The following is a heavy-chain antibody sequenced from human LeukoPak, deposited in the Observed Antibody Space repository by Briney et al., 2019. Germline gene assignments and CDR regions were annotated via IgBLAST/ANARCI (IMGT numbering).Heavy chain of an antibody. D-gene: IGHD3-3*01. V-gene: IGHV7-4-1*02. Sequence: ASVKVSCKASGYTFTSYAMNWVRQAPGQGLGWMGWINTNTGNPTYAQGFTGRFVFSLDTSVSTAYLQISSLKAEDTAVYYCARVDFWSDQGHYYYYGMDVWGQGTTVTVSS. CDR1: GYTFTSYA. J-gene: IGHJ6*02. CDR3: ARVDFWSDQGHYYYYGMDV. CDR2: INTNTGNP.